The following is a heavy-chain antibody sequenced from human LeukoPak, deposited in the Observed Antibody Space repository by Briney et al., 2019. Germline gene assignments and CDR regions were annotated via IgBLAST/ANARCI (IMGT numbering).Heavy chain of an antibody. CDR3: ARDVVGATSWFDP. D-gene: IGHD1-26*01. CDR2: IIPILGIA. CDR1: GGTFSSYA. J-gene: IGHJ5*02. Sequence: SVKVSCKASGGTFSSYAISWVRQAPGQGLEWMGRIIPILGIANYAQKFQGRVTITADKSTSTAYMELSSLRSEDTAVYYCARDVVGATSWFDPWGQGTLVTVSS. V-gene: IGHV1-69*04.